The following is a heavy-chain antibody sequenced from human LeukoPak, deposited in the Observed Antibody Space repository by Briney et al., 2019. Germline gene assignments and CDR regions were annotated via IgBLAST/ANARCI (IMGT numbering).Heavy chain of an antibody. J-gene: IGHJ6*02. Sequence: SETLSLTCAVSGGSISSSNWWSWARQPPGKGLEWIGEIYHSGSTYYNPSLKSRVTISVDRSKNQFSLKLSSVTAADTAVYYCATIRDYYYYGMDVWGQGTTVTVSS. CDR3: ATIRDYYYYGMDV. V-gene: IGHV4-4*02. CDR1: GGSISSSNW. CDR2: IYHSGST.